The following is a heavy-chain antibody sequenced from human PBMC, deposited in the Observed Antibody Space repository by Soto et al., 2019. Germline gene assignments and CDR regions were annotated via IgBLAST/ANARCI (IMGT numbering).Heavy chain of an antibody. CDR3: AKQGGKYGIRSFDP. Sequence: SETLSPTCTVSGGSISSDYWSWIRQSPGKGLEWIGYIYYSGNTKYNPSLESRVTISVDASKNQVSLNLKSVTAADTAVYYCAKQGGKYGIRSFDPWGQGTLVTVSS. J-gene: IGHJ5*02. CDR1: GGSISSDY. CDR2: IYYSGNT. V-gene: IGHV4-59*08. D-gene: IGHD1-1*01.